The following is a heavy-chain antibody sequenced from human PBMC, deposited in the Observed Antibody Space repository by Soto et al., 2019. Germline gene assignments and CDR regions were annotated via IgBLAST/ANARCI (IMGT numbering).Heavy chain of an antibody. D-gene: IGHD3-10*01. J-gene: IGHJ6*02. CDR2: VYYSGST. V-gene: IGHV4-39*01. Sequence: SETLSLTCTVSGGSISTSSYYWGWIRQPPGKGLEWIGSVYYSGSTYYNPSLKSRVTVSVDTSKNQFSLKLSSVTAADTALYYCARQSGSGSYYIYYYYDMDVWGQGTTVTVS. CDR3: ARQSGSGSYYIYYYYDMDV. CDR1: GGSISTSSYY.